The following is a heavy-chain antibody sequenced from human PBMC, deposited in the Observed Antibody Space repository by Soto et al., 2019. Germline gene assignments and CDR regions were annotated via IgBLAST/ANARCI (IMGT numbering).Heavy chain of an antibody. D-gene: IGHD5-18*01. Sequence: GGSLRLSCAASGFTVSSNYMSWVRQAPGKGLEWVSVIYSGGSTYYADSVKGRFTISRHNSKNTLYLQMNSLRAEDTAVYYGARGGLGRGYSYGWGMDDWGQGTTVTVSS. J-gene: IGHJ6*02. CDR2: IYSGGST. V-gene: IGHV3-66*01. CDR1: GFTVSSNY. CDR3: ARGGLGRGYSYGWGMDD.